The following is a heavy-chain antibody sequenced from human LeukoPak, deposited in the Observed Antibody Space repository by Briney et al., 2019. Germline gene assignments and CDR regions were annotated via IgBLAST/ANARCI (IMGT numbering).Heavy chain of an antibody. V-gene: IGHV3-30*04. J-gene: IGHJ4*02. CDR3: ARGFGATTFFDY. CDR2: ISYDGSNK. D-gene: IGHD5-12*01. Sequence: GGSLRLSCAASGFTFSSYAMHWVRQAPGKGLEWVTIISYDGSNKYYADSVKGRFTISRDNSKNTLYLQMNSLRAEDTAVYYCARGFGATTFFDYWGQGTLVTVSS. CDR1: GFTFSSYA.